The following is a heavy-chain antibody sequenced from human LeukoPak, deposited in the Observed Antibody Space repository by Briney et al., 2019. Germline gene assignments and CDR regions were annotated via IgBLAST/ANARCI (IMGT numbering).Heavy chain of an antibody. J-gene: IGHJ5*02. CDR3: ARGTMMVGP. CDR1: GGSLGSYL. Sequence: SETLSLTCTVSGGSLGSYLWSWIRQPPGKGLEWIGYINYSGTSNYNPSLKSRVSISVDTSKNQFSLKLSSVTAADTAVYYCARGTMMVGPWGQGTQVTVSS. V-gene: IGHV4-59*01. D-gene: IGHD3-22*01. CDR2: INYSGTS.